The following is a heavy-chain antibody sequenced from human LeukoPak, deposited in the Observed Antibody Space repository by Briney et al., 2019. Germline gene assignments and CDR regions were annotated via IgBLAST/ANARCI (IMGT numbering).Heavy chain of an antibody. D-gene: IGHD4-17*01. CDR1: GFTFSSYA. CDR3: ARSDDYGDYVDY. V-gene: IGHV3-23*01. J-gene: IGHJ4*02. CDR2: ISGSGGST. Sequence: PGGSLRLSCAASGFTFSSYAMSWVRQAPGKGLEWVSAISGSGGSTYYADSVKGRFTISRDNSKNTLYLQMNSLRAEDTAVYYCARSDDYGDYVDYWGQGTLVTVSS.